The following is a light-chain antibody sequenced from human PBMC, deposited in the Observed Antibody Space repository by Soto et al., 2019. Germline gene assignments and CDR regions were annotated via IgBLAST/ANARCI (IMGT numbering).Light chain of an antibody. V-gene: IGLV3-21*02. Sequence: SYELTQPSSVSVAPGQTARITCGGNNIGFKSVYWYQQRPGLAPVLVVSEDSDRPAGIPERISASNSGNTATLTISRVEGGDEADYYCQVWDSGSDHLVFGGGTKLTVL. CDR3: QVWDSGSDHLV. CDR1: NIGFKS. CDR2: EDS. J-gene: IGLJ2*01.